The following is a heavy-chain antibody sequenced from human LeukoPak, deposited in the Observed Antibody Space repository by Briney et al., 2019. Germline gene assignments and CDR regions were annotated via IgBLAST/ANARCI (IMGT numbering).Heavy chain of an antibody. CDR2: ISSNGGST. J-gene: IGHJ4*02. Sequence: GGSLRLSCSASGFTFSSYAMHWVRQAPGKGLEYVSAISSNGGSTYYADSVKGRFTISRDNSKNSLYLQMNSLRAEDTAVYYCARTATVTSSFDYWGQGTLVTVSS. CDR1: GFTFSSYA. D-gene: IGHD4-17*01. V-gene: IGHV3-64*04. CDR3: ARTATVTSSFDY.